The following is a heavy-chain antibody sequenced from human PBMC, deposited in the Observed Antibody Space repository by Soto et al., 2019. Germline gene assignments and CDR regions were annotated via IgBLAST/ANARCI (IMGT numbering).Heavy chain of an antibody. J-gene: IGHJ4*02. CDR2: VNPSGGHT. Sequence: GASVKVSCKASGVTFTNYAINWVRQAPGQGLEWMGTVNPSGGHTTYAQHFLGRVTMTRDTATSTLYMELTSLTSEDTAVYYCARGGHVVVVTAALDYWGQGTLVTVSS. CDR3: ARGGHVVVVTAALDY. V-gene: IGHV1-46*01. CDR1: GVTFTNYA. D-gene: IGHD2-21*02.